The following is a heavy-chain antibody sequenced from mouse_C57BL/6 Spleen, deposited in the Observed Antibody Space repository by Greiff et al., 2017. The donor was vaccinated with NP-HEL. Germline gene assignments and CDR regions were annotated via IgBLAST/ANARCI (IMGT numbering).Heavy chain of an antibody. CDR3: ANYYGSSHWYFDV. J-gene: IGHJ1*03. V-gene: IGHV2-5*01. D-gene: IGHD1-1*01. CDR2: IWRGGST. CDR1: GFSLTSYG. Sequence: VQLQQSGPGLVQPSQSLSITCTVSGFSLTSYGVHWVRQSPGKGLEWLGVIWRGGSTDYNAAFMSRLSITKDNSKSQVFFKMNSLQADDTAIYYCANYYGSSHWYFDVWGTGTTVTVSS.